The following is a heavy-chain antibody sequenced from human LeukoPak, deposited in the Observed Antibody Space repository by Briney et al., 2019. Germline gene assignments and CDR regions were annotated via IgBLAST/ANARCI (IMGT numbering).Heavy chain of an antibody. CDR1: GFTFSSLA. V-gene: IGHV3-64D*06. J-gene: IGHJ4*02. D-gene: IGHD6-19*01. CDR2: ISSSGGST. CDR3: VNQISGWVY. Sequence: PGGSLRLSCSASGFTFSSLAMHWVRQAPGKGLEYVSGISSSGGSTYYADSVKGRFTISRDNSKNTLYLQMSSLRPEDTAVYYCVNQISGWVYWGQGTLVTVSS.